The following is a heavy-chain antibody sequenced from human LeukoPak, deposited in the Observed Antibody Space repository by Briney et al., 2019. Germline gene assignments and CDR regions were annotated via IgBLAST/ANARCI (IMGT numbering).Heavy chain of an antibody. J-gene: IGHJ4*02. CDR1: GGSFSGYY. V-gene: IGHV4-34*01. D-gene: IGHD3-16*02. Sequence: PSETLSLTCAVYGGSFSGYYWSWIRQPPGKGLEWIGEINHSGSTNYNPSLKSRVTISVDTSKNQFSLKLSSVTAADTAVYYCARGRYYDYVWGSYRYTGPLDYWGQGTLVTVSS. CDR3: ARGRYYDYVWGSYRYTGPLDY. CDR2: INHSGST.